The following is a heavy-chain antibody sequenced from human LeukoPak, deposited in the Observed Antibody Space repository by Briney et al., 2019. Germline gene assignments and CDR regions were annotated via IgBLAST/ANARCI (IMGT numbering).Heavy chain of an antibody. CDR1: GISLGGHY. Sequence: GGSLRLSCAASGISLGGHYMNWIRQAPGKGLEWLSYISSSGRTIAYADSVKGRFTISRDNAKNSLWLQMNSLRADDTAVYYCARTKSEPTYGQHHGLDNWGQGTLVTVSS. J-gene: IGHJ4*02. CDR2: ISSSGRTI. V-gene: IGHV3-11*01. D-gene: IGHD2-8*01. CDR3: ARTKSEPTYGQHHGLDN.